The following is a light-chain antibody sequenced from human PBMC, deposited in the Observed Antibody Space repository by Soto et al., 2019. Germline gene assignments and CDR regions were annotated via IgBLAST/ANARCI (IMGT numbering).Light chain of an antibody. V-gene: IGKV3-11*01. Sequence: EIVMTQSPAILSVSPGERATLSCRASQSVSSNLAWFQQKPGQAPRLLIYDTFNRAPGIPARFSGSGSGTDFTLTISSLEPEDFAVYYCQQRSNWPTFGQGTRLEIK. CDR3: QQRSNWPT. J-gene: IGKJ5*01. CDR1: QSVSSN. CDR2: DTF.